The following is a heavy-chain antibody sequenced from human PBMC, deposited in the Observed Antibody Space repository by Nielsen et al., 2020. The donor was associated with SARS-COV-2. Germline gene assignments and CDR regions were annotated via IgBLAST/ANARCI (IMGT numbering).Heavy chain of an antibody. Sequence: GGSLRLSCAASGFTFSSYAMHWVRQAPGKGLEWVAVISYDGSNKYYADSVKGRFTISRDNSKNTLYLQMNSLRAEDTAVYYCARDRARLWFDPWGQGTLVTVSS. D-gene: IGHD3-10*01. CDR1: GFTFSSYA. V-gene: IGHV3-30*04. CDR3: ARDRARLWFDP. J-gene: IGHJ5*02. CDR2: ISYDGSNK.